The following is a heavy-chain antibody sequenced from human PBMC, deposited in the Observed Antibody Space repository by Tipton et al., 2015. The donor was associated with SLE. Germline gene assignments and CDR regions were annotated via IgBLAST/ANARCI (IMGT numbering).Heavy chain of an antibody. Sequence: TLSLTCTVSGGSISGHYWSWIRQPPGKALEWIGYIYYSGSSDYSPSLKSRATISVDTSKNQFSLRLTSATAADTAVYYCARATYCSSTSCYNGGWFDSWGQGTRVTVSS. CDR1: GGSISGHY. D-gene: IGHD2-2*02. J-gene: IGHJ5*01. V-gene: IGHV4-59*11. CDR2: IYYSGSS. CDR3: ARATYCSSTSCYNGGWFDS.